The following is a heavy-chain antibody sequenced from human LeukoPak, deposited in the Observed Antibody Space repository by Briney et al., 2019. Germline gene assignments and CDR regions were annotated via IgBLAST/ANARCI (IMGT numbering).Heavy chain of an antibody. CDR1: GFTFSSYS. D-gene: IGHD1-26*01. Sequence: PGGSLTLSCAASGFTFSSYSMNGVRQAPGKVLEWVSYISSSSSTIYYADSVKGRFTISRDNAKNSLYLQMNSLRDEDTAVYYCARERRVGAISGAFDIWGQGTMVTVSS. CDR3: ARERRVGAISGAFDI. CDR2: ISSSSSTI. V-gene: IGHV3-48*02. J-gene: IGHJ3*02.